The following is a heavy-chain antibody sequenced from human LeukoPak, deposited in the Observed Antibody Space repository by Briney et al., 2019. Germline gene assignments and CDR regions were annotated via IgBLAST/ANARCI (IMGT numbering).Heavy chain of an antibody. D-gene: IGHD3-22*01. J-gene: IGHJ4*02. Sequence: PSETLSLTCAVSGDSISSDYWSWIRQPAGKGLEWISRIYTSGSTNYNPAPKSRVNISVDTSTKQFSLQLSSVAAADTAVYYCARDPLGGYYDSSGDYWGQGSLVTVSS. CDR2: IYTSGST. CDR3: ARDPLGGYYDSSGDY. CDR1: GDSISSDY. V-gene: IGHV4-4*07.